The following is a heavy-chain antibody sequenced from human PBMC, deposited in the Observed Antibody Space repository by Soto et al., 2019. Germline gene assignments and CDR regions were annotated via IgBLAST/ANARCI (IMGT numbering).Heavy chain of an antibody. Sequence: QVQLVQSGAEVKKPGSSVKVSCEASGGSFISYTFTWVRQAPGQGLEWMGRIIPIQGRANYALKLQDSVRITADRSPKTVYMELRSLRPEDTAVYYCAKSLLFVDHAYMDVWGKGTTVTVSS. V-gene: IGHV1-69*02. D-gene: IGHD2-21*01. CDR3: AKSLLFVDHAYMDV. CDR2: IIPIQGRA. CDR1: GGSFISYT. J-gene: IGHJ6*03.